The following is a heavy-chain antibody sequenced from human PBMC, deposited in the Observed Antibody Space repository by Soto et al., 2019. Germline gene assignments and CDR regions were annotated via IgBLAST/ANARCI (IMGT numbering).Heavy chain of an antibody. D-gene: IGHD5-18*01. V-gene: IGHV3-43*01. CDR3: ARVTAYYYYGMDV. J-gene: IGHJ6*02. CDR2: ISWDGGST. Sequence: GSLRLSCAASGFTFDDYTMHWVRQAPGKGLEWVSLISWDGGSTYYADSVKGRFTISRDNSKNSLYLQMNSLRTEDTALYYCARVTAYYYYGMDVWGQGTTVTVSS. CDR1: GFTFDDYT.